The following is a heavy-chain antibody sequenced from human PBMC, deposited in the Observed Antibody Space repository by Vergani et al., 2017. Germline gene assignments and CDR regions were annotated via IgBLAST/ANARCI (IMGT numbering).Heavy chain of an antibody. Sequence: EVQLLESGGGLVQPGGSLRLSCAASGFTFSSYAMSWVRQAPGKGLEWVSAISGSGGSTYYADSVKGRFTISRDNSKNTLYLQTNSLRAEDTAVYYCAKEGRLWFGELLYYYYGMDVWGQGTTVTVSS. CDR3: AKEGRLWFGELLYYYYGMDV. D-gene: IGHD3-10*01. CDR1: GFTFSSYA. J-gene: IGHJ6*02. CDR2: ISGSGGST. V-gene: IGHV3-23*01.